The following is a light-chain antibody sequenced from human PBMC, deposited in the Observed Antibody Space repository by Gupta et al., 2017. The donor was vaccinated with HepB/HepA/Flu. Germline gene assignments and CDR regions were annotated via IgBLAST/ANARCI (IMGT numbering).Light chain of an antibody. CDR1: QSLVHNNGNTY. V-gene: IGKV2-30*02. CDR3: RQGTHWPPYT. Sequence: DVVMTQSPLSLSVTLGQPASISCRSSQSLVHNNGNTYLTWFLQRPGQSPRRLIYKVSNRDSGVPDRFSGSGAGTDVTLEISRGEAEDVGVYYCRQGTHWPPYTFGQGTKLEIK. CDR2: KVS. J-gene: IGKJ2*01.